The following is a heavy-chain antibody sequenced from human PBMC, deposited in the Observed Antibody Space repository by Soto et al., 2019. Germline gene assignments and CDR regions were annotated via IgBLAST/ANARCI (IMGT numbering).Heavy chain of an antibody. Sequence: EVLLLESGGGLVQPGGSLRLSCAASGFTFGSYPMTWVRQAPVKGLEWVSSISSGSDTIFYTDSVKGRFTISRDNSRTTLYLQMNSLRAEDMAIYYCARILYSSQRDGVDVWGQGTTVTVSS. CDR2: ISSGSDTI. D-gene: IGHD2-8*01. CDR3: ARILYSSQRDGVDV. V-gene: IGHV3-23*01. CDR1: GFTFGSYP. J-gene: IGHJ6*02.